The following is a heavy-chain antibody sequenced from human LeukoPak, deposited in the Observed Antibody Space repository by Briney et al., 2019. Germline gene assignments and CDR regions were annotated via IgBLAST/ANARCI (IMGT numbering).Heavy chain of an antibody. D-gene: IGHD6-13*01. CDR2: IYPGDSDT. CDR3: ARHEVTAAAGTEFDS. V-gene: IGHV5-51*01. J-gene: IGHJ4*02. CDR1: GYSFSTYW. Sequence: LGESLKISCKGSGYSFSTYWIGWVRQMPGKGLEWMGIIYPGDSDTRYSPSFQGQVTISADKSTSTAYLHWSTLKASDTAIYYCARHEVTAAAGTEFDSWGQGTLVTVSS.